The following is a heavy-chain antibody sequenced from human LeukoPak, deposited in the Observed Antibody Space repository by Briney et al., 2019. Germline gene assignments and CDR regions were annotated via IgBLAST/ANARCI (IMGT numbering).Heavy chain of an antibody. J-gene: IGHJ4*02. CDR3: ARARAEAGTDS. CDR2: INSDGYSI. CDR1: GFTFSRYW. V-gene: IGHV3-74*01. D-gene: IGHD6-19*01. Sequence: GGSLRLSCAASGFTFSRYWMRWVRQPPGKGPVWLARINSDGYSISYADSVKGRFTISRDNAKKTLYLQMNTLRAEETAMYYCARARAEAGTDSWGQGTLVTVSS.